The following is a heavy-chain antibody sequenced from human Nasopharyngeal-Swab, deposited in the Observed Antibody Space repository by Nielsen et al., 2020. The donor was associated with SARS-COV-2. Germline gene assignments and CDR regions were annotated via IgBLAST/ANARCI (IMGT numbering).Heavy chain of an antibody. D-gene: IGHD2-15*01. CDR3: ARDVGGRDNY. J-gene: IGHJ4*02. Sequence: WIRQPPGKGLLWVPRIDTDGTITDYADSVKGRFTISRDNAKNTLYLQMNSLRAEDTAVYYCARDVGGRDNYWGQGALVTVSS. CDR2: IDTDGTIT. V-gene: IGHV3-74*01.